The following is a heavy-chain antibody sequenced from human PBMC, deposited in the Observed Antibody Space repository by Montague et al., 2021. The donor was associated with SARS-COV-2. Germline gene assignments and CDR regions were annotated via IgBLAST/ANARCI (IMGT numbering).Heavy chain of an antibody. Sequence: SETLSLTCTVSGGSISSYYWSWIRQPPGKGLEWIGYSYYSWSTNYNPSLTSRVTISVDTSKNQCSLKLSPVTAADTAVYYCARVFPRWLQFDPYFDYWGQGTLVTVSS. D-gene: IGHD5-24*01. CDR1: GGSISSYY. CDR3: ARVFPRWLQFDPYFDY. CDR2: SYYSWST. V-gene: IGHV4-59*01. J-gene: IGHJ4*02.